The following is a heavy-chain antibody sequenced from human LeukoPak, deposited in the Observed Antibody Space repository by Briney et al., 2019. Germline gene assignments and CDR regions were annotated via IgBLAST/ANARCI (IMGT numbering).Heavy chain of an antibody. Sequence: SVKVSCKASGGTFSSYAISWVRQAPGQGLEWMGGIIPIFGTANYAQKFQGRVTITADKSTSTAYMELSSLRAEDTALYYCAKDFHRLGEFDAFDIWGQGTMVTVSS. V-gene: IGHV1-69*06. CDR3: AKDFHRLGEFDAFDI. J-gene: IGHJ3*02. D-gene: IGHD3-16*01. CDR1: GGTFSSYA. CDR2: IIPIFGTA.